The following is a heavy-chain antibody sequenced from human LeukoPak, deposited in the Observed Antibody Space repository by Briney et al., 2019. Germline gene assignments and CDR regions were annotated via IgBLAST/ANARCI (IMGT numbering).Heavy chain of an antibody. CDR3: AKDGCSGGSCYSRYNWFDP. Sequence: PGGSLRLSCAASGFTFSSYGMHWVRQAPGKGLEWVAVIWYDGSNKYYADSVKGRFTISRDNPKNTLYLQMNSLRAEDTAVYYCAKDGCSGGSCYSRYNWFDPWGQGTLVTVSS. V-gene: IGHV3-33*06. J-gene: IGHJ5*02. CDR1: GFTFSSYG. D-gene: IGHD2-15*01. CDR2: IWYDGSNK.